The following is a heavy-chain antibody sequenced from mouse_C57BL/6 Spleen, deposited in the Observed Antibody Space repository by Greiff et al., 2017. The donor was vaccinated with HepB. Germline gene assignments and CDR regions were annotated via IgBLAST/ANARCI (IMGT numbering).Heavy chain of an antibody. J-gene: IGHJ2*01. CDR1: GFTFSSYT. CDR2: ISGGGGNT. Sequence: EVQLQESGGGLVKPGGSLKLSCAASGFTFSSYTMSWVRQTPEKRLEWVATISGGGGNTYYPDSVKGRSTISRDNAKTTLYLQMSSLRSEDTALYYCARHPYGYDYFDYWGQGTTLTVSS. V-gene: IGHV5-9*01. D-gene: IGHD2-2*01. CDR3: ARHPYGYDYFDY.